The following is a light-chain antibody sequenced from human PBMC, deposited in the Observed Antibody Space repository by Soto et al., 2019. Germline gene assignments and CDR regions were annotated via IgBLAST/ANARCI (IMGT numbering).Light chain of an antibody. Sequence: QSVLTQPPSASGSPGQSVAISCTGTSSDVGGYNYVSWCQLHPGKAPKLMIYEVNLRPSGVPDRFSGSKSGNTASLTVSGLRAEDEADYYCSSYAGSNNYVFGTGTKVTVL. J-gene: IGLJ1*01. CDR3: SSYAGSNNYV. CDR2: EVN. CDR1: SSDVGGYNY. V-gene: IGLV2-8*01.